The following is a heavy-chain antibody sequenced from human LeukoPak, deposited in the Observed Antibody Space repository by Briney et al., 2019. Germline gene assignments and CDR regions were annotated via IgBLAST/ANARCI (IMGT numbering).Heavy chain of an antibody. D-gene: IGHD3-22*01. CDR1: GGTFSSYA. CDR3: ARWAYYDSSGWFDP. V-gene: IGHV1-69*13. CDR2: IIPIFGTA. J-gene: IGHJ5*02. Sequence: ASVKVSCKASGGTFSSYAISWVRQAPGQGLEWMGGIIPIFGTANYAQKFQGRVTITADESTSTAYMELSSLRSEDTAVYYCARWAYYDSSGWFDPWGQGTLVTVSS.